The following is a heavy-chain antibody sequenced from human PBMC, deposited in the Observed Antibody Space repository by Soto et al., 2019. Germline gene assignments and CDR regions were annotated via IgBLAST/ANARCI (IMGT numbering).Heavy chain of an antibody. V-gene: IGHV3-21*01. Sequence: VGSLRLSCAASGFTFSSYSMNWVRQAPGKGLEWVSSISSSSSYIYYADSVKGRFTISRDNAKNSLYLQMNSLRAEDTAVYYCARDRGSYGSRYYYYGMDVWGQGTTVTVSS. J-gene: IGHJ6*02. D-gene: IGHD5-18*01. CDR1: GFTFSSYS. CDR2: ISSSSSYI. CDR3: ARDRGSYGSRYYYYGMDV.